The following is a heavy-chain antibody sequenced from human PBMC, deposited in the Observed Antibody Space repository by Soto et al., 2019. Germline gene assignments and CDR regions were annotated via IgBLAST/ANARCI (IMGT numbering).Heavy chain of an antibody. D-gene: IGHD6-19*01. CDR2: IYWDDDK. CDR1: GFSLSTSGVG. Sequence: QITLKESGPTLVKPTQTLTLTCSFSGFSLSTSGVGVGWIRQPPGKALEWLALIYWDDDKHYSPSLKSRLTLTKDTAITRVVLTMTNMAAMDTATYYCAHRQWLGHFDSWGQGTLVTVSS. J-gene: IGHJ4*02. V-gene: IGHV2-5*02. CDR3: AHRQWLGHFDS.